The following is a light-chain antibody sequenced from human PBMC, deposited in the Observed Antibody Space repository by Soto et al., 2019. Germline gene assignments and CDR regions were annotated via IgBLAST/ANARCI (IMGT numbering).Light chain of an antibody. J-gene: IGLJ2*01. Sequence: SYELTQPPSVSVAPGQTARITCGGNDIGNKGVHWYRRKPGQAPVLVVYDNSGRPSGIPERFSGSNSGNTATLTISRVEAEDEADHYCQVWDSTSDHPIIFGGGTKVTVL. CDR2: DNS. CDR1: DIGNKG. CDR3: QVWDSTSDHPII. V-gene: IGLV3-21*02.